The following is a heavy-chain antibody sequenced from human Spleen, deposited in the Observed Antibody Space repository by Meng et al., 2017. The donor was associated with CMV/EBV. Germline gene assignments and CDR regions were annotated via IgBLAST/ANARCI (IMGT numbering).Heavy chain of an antibody. V-gene: IGHV3-74*01. CDR2: INSDGSST. D-gene: IGHD3-3*01. CDR1: GFTFSSYW. Sequence: GGSLRLSCAASGFTFSSYWMHWVRQAPGKGLVWVSLINSDGSSTTYADSVKGRFTISRDNAKNTLYLQMNSLRAEDTAVYYCARAGYDFWSGYYPGGWDYYGMDVWGQGTTVTVSS. CDR3: ARAGYDFWSGYYPGGWDYYGMDV. J-gene: IGHJ6*02.